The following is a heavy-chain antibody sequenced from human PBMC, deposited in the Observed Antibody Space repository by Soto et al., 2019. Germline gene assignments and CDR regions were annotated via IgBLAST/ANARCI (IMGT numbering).Heavy chain of an antibody. Sequence: ASVEVSCKASGGTFSSYAISWVRQAPGQGLEWMGGIIPIFGTANYAQKFQGRVTITADESTSTAYMELSSLRSEDTAVYYCARGPYYYDSSGPGAFDIWGKGRLVNVSS. CDR2: IIPIFGTA. D-gene: IGHD3-22*01. V-gene: IGHV1-69*13. CDR1: GGTFSSYA. J-gene: IGHJ3*02. CDR3: ARGPYYYDSSGPGAFDI.